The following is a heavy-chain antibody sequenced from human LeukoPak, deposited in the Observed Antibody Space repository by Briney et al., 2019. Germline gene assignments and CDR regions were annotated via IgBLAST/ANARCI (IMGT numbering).Heavy chain of an antibody. Sequence: GGSLRLSCAASGFTFSSYSMNWVRQAPGKGLEWVSSISSSSSYIYYADSVKGRFTISRDNAKNSLYLQMNSLRAEDTAVYYCARLLDYYDSSGYHDAFDIWGQGTMVTVSS. CDR3: ARLLDYYDSSGYHDAFDI. D-gene: IGHD3-22*01. V-gene: IGHV3-21*01. J-gene: IGHJ3*02. CDR2: ISSSSSYI. CDR1: GFTFSSYS.